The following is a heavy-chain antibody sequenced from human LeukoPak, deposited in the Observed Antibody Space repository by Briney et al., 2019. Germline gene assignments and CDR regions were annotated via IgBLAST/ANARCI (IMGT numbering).Heavy chain of an antibody. CDR1: GFTFSSYG. D-gene: IGHD6-19*01. Sequence: PGGSLRLSCAASGFTFSSYGMHWVRQAPGKGLEWVAVISYDGSNKYYADSVKGRFTISRDNSKNTLYLQMNSLRAEDTAVYYGGTGGASSGWSPYFDYWGQGTLVTVSS. V-gene: IGHV3-30*03. J-gene: IGHJ4*02. CDR2: ISYDGSNK. CDR3: GTGGASSGWSPYFDY.